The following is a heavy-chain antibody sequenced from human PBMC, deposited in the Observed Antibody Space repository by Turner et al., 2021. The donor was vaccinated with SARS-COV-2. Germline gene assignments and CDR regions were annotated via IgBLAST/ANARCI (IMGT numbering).Heavy chain of an antibody. V-gene: IGHV1-24*01. CDR1: GYTLTELS. J-gene: IGHJ3*02. Sequence: QVQLVQSGAEVKKPGASVKVSFRVSGYTLTELSMHWVRQAPGKGLEWMGGFDPEDGETIYAQKFQGRVTMTEDTSTDTAYMELSSLRSEDTAMYYCATCRDGYNWWAFHIWGQGTMVTVSS. CDR2: FDPEDGET. CDR3: ATCRDGYNWWAFHI. D-gene: IGHD5-12*01.